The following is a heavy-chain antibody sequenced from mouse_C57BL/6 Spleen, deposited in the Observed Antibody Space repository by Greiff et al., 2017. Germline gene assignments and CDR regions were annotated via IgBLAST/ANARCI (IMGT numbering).Heavy chain of an antibody. V-gene: IGHV1-18*01. J-gene: IGHJ1*03. CDR3: AREGLANWDVDWYFDV. Sequence: EVQLQQSGPELVKPGASVKIPCKASGYTFTDYNMDWVKQSHGKSLEWIGDINPNNGGTIYNQKFKGKATLTVDKSSSTAYMELRSLTSEDTAVYYCAREGLANWDVDWYFDVWGTGTTVTVSS. D-gene: IGHD4-1*01. CDR1: GYTFTDYN. CDR2: INPNNGGT.